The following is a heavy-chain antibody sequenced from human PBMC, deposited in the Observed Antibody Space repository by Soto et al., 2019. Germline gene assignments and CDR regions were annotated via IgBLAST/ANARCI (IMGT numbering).Heavy chain of an antibody. CDR3: ANAVVVGQKRWVNYFDS. CDR2: ISWDSGII. J-gene: IGHJ4*02. CDR1: GFTFDDYG. Sequence: EVQLVESGGGLVQPGRSLRLSCAASGFTFDDYGMHWVRLAPGKGLEWVAAISWDSGIIDYVDSVRGRLTISRDNAKSSLYMQMNSLRAEDTALYYCANAVVVGQKRWVNYFDSWGQATLVTVSS. D-gene: IGHD2-15*01. V-gene: IGHV3-9*01.